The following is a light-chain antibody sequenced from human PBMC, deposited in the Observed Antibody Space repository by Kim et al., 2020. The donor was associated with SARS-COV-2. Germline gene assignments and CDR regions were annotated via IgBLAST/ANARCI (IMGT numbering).Light chain of an antibody. CDR2: DVD. V-gene: IGLV2-14*04. CDR1: SDDLGNYNY. CDR3: SSYTTANTYV. Sequence: GQSITIACTGTSDDLGNYNYVTWYQQYPGKAPKLLIYDVDKRPSGVSTRFSGSKSGKTASLTISGLLAEDEADYYCSSYTTANTYVFGTGTKVTVL. J-gene: IGLJ1*01.